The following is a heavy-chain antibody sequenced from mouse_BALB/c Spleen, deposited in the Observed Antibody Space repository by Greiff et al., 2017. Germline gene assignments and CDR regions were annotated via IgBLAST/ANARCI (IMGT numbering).Heavy chain of an antibody. CDR2: IYPGSGST. CDR1: GYTFTDYF. D-gene: IGHD2-1*01. Sequence: VQLQQSGPELVKPGASVKMSCKASGYTFTDYFISWVKQRTGQGLEWIGEIYPGSGSTYYNEKFKGKATLTADKSSNTAYMQLSSLTSEDSAVYFCATYGNTFDYWGQGTTLTVSS. J-gene: IGHJ2*01. V-gene: IGHV1-77*01. CDR3: ATYGNTFDY.